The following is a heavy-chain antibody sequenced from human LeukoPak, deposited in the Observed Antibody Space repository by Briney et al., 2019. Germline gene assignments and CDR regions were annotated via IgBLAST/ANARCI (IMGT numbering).Heavy chain of an antibody. CDR2: ISGSGGST. CDR3: AKDPGRYSGSYYSHYFDY. Sequence: GGSLRLSCAASGFTFSGYAMSWVRQAPGKGLEWVSAISGSGGSTYYADSVKGRFTISRGNSKNTLYLQMNSLRAEDTAVYYCAKDPGRYSGSYYSHYFDYWGQGTLVTVSS. D-gene: IGHD1-26*01. J-gene: IGHJ4*02. CDR1: GFTFSGYA. V-gene: IGHV3-23*01.